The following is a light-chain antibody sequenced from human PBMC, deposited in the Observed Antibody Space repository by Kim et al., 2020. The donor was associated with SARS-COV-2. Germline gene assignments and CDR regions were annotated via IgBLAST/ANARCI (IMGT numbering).Light chain of an antibody. Sequence: ASVGDRVTITCRASQSIGKYLSWYQQKPGKAPKALINDASSLQSGVPSRFSGSGSGTDFSLTINSLQPEDFATYFCQQTYSVPQTFGPGTKVDIK. CDR1: QSIGKY. CDR2: DAS. CDR3: QQTYSVPQT. J-gene: IGKJ1*01. V-gene: IGKV1-39*01.